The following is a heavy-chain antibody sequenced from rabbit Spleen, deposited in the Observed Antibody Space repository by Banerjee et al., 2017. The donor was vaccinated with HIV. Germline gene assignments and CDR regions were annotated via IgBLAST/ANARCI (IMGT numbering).Heavy chain of an antibody. J-gene: IGHJ4*01. CDR1: GFDFSSNA. D-gene: IGHD3-1*01. V-gene: IGHV1S47*01. CDR3: GRGAIVAGAGFPL. Sequence: QEQLEESAGGLVQPGGSLTLTCTASGFDFSSNAMCWVRQAPGKGPEWIACIYGGDGSTYSASGAKGRFPIPNPSSPTVTLKMPSLTVAAPPPFFCGRGAIVAGAGFPLWGQATLVPFS. CDR2: IYGGDGST.